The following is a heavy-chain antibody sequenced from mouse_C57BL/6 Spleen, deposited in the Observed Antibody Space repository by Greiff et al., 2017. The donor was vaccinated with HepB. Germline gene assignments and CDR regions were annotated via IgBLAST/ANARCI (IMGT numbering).Heavy chain of an antibody. CDR1: GYTFTSYW. D-gene: IGHD2-1*01. CDR2: INPSNGGT. J-gene: IGHJ2*01. Sequence: QVQLKQPGPELVKPGASVKLSCKASGYTFTSYWMHWVKQRPGQGLEWIGNINPSNGGTNYNEKFKSKATLTVDKSSSTAYMQLSSLTSEDSAVYYCARPCYGNYYFDYWGQGTTLTVSS. CDR3: ARPCYGNYYFDY. V-gene: IGHV1-53*01.